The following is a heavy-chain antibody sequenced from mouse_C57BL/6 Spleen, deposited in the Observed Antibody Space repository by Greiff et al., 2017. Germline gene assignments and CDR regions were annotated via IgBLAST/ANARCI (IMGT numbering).Heavy chain of an antibody. CDR2: IWSGGST. D-gene: IGHD1-1*01. Sequence: QVQLKESGPGLVQPSQSLSITCTVSGFSLTSYGVHWVRQSPGKGLEWLGVIWSGGSTDYNAAFISRLSISKDNSKSQVFFKMNSLQAEDTAVYYCARNLDYYDSSYDYWGQGTTLTVSS. CDR3: ARNLDYYDSSYDY. V-gene: IGHV2-2*01. CDR1: GFSLTSYG. J-gene: IGHJ2*01.